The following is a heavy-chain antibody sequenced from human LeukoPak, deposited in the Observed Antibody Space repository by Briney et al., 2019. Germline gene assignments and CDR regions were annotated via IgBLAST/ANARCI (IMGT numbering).Heavy chain of an antibody. D-gene: IGHD3-22*01. V-gene: IGHV1-69*04. CDR3: ARVDSSGYYGNSFDY. J-gene: IGHJ4*02. CDR2: IIPILGIA. Sequence: ASVKVSCKASGGIFSSYAISWVRQAPGQGLEWMGRIIPILGIANYAQKFQGRVTITADKSTSTAYMELSSLRSEDTAVYYCARVDSSGYYGNSFDYWGQGTLVTVSS. CDR1: GGIFSSYA.